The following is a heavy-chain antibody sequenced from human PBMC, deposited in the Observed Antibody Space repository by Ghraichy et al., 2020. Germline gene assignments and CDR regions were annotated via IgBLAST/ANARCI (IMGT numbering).Heavy chain of an antibody. CDR3: ARVGQAYCGGDCYSGNWFDP. Sequence: GGSLRLSCAASGFTFSSYSMNWVRQAPGKGLEWVSYISSSSGAIYYADSVKGRFTISRDNAKNSLYLQMNSLRDEDTAVYYCARVGQAYCGGDCYSGNWFDPWGQGTLVTVSS. V-gene: IGHV3-48*02. J-gene: IGHJ5*02. CDR1: GFTFSSYS. CDR2: ISSSSGAI. D-gene: IGHD2-21*01.